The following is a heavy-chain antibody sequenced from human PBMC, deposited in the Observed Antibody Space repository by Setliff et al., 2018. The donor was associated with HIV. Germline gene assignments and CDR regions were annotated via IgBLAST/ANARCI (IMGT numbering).Heavy chain of an antibody. J-gene: IGHJ5*02. V-gene: IGHV4-39*01. CDR2: VSQSGST. CDR1: GVSINRTDHY. CDR3: ARVPVPGANWFDP. Sequence: SETLSLTCSASGVSINRTDHYWGWIRQSPGKSLEWIGSVSQSGSTYYNPSLKSRITISVDRSKNLFSLKLISVTAADQGVYYCARVPVPGANWFDPWGLGTLVTV.